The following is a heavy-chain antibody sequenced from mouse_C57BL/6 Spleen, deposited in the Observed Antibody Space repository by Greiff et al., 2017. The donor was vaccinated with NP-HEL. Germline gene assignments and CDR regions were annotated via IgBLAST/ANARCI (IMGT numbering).Heavy chain of an antibody. CDR1: GFSLTSYG. J-gene: IGHJ1*03. D-gene: IGHD1-1*01. CDR3: AKPSYYYGSSLGYFDV. CDR2: IWSGGST. V-gene: IGHV2-4*01. Sequence: QVQLQESGPGLVQPSQSLSITCTVSGFSLTSYGVHWVRQPPGKGLEWLGVIWSGGSTDYNAAFISRLSISKDNSKSQVFFKMNSLQADDTAIYYCAKPSYYYGSSLGYFDVWGTGTTVTVSS.